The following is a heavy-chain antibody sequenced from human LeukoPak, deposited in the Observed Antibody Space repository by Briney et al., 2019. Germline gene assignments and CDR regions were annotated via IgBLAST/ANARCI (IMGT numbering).Heavy chain of an antibody. D-gene: IGHD1-26*01. Sequence: GGSLRLPCAASGFIFSSYSMNWVRQAPGKGLEWVSYISSSSRNIYYADSVEGRFTISRDNAKNSLYLQMNSLRVEDTAVYSCARAGGIVGATFLSDFDFWGQGTLVTVSS. CDR3: ARAGGIVGATFLSDFDF. V-gene: IGHV3-48*04. J-gene: IGHJ4*02. CDR2: ISSSSRNI. CDR1: GFIFSSYS.